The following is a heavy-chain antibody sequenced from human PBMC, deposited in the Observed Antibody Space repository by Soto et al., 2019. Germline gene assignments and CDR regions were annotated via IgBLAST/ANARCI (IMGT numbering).Heavy chain of an antibody. J-gene: IGHJ6*02. Sequence: QVQLVQSGAEVKKPGASVRVSCKASGYTFTSYGISWVRQAPGQGLEWMGWISAYNGNTNLPEKFQGRVTMSINTATTTGHMERRSLRSDDTAVYYWAEKGVPGTSAMDVWGQGTKVTV. CDR3: AEKGVPGTSAMDV. CDR1: GYTFTSYG. V-gene: IGHV1-18*04. CDR2: ISAYNGNT. D-gene: IGHD3-10*01.